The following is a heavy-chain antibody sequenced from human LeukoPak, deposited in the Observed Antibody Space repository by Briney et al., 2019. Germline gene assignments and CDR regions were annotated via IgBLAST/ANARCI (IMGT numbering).Heavy chain of an antibody. CDR3: ARDKNHYDTRGDF. D-gene: IGHD3-22*01. J-gene: IGHJ4*02. CDR1: GYTFTIYG. Sequence: GASVKVSCKASGYTFTIYGISWVRQAPGQGLEWMGWISAYNGNTNYPQKVQGRITVTTDTSTSTAYMELRSLRSDDTAVYYCARDKNHYDTRGDFWGQGTLVTVSS. CDR2: ISAYNGNT. V-gene: IGHV1-18*01.